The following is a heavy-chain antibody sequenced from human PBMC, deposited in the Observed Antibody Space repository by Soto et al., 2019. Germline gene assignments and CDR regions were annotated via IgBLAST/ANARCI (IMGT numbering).Heavy chain of an antibody. CDR2: INPNSGGT. J-gene: IGHJ6*02. CDR1: GYTFTGYY. V-gene: IGHV1-2*04. CDR3: ARDRSGPIFGVVTLYYYYYGMDV. Sequence: GASVKVSCKASGYTFTGYYMHWVRQAPGQGLEWMGWINPNSGGTNYAQKFQGWVTMTRDTSISTAYMELSRLRSDDTAVYCCARDRSGPIFGVVTLYYYYYGMDVWGQGTTVTVSS. D-gene: IGHD3-3*01.